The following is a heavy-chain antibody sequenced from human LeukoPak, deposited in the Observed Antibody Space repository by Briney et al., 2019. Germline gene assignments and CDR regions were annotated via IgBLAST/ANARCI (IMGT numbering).Heavy chain of an antibody. CDR2: ISSSSSTI. V-gene: IGHV3-48*01. CDR3: ARGIAAPPIGEFDP. J-gene: IGHJ5*02. Sequence: PGGSLRLSCAASGFTFSSYSMNWVRQAPGKGLEWVSYISSSSSTIYCADSVKGRFTISRDNAKNSLYLQMNSLRAEDTAVYYCARGIAAPPIGEFDPWGQGTLVTVSS. CDR1: GFTFSSYS. D-gene: IGHD6-6*01.